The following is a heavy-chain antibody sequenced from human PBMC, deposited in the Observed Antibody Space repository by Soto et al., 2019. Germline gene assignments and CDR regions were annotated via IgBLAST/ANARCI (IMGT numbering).Heavy chain of an antibody. CDR1: GNNFNSYW. V-gene: IGHV5-10-1*01. Sequence: GDAMKHSCKGFGNNFNSYWINLVRQMPGKGLEGMGGIDPSDAYTNYSPSLPSHRTISPDRSISTAYLQWSSLKASDTAMYYCARLCRAAPTLYYYVMDVWGQGSKFTVS. CDR3: ARLCRAAPTLYYYVMDV. CDR2: IDPSDAYT. J-gene: IGHJ6*02. D-gene: IGHD2-15*01.